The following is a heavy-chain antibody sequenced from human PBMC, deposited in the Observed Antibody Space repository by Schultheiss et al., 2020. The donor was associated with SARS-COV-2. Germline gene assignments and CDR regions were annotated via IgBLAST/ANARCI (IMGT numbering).Heavy chain of an antibody. D-gene: IGHD3-9*01. CDR3: TRHAGGRYDILSNAYYYYGMDV. Sequence: GGSLRLSCAASGFNFSDYSMTWIRQAPGKGLEYVSGISWNGDDIRYADAVKGRFAISRDYARNTLYLQMNSLKTEDTAVYYCTRHAGGRYDILSNAYYYYGMDVWGQGTTVTVSS. CDR2: ISWNGDDI. J-gene: IGHJ6*02. CDR1: GFNFSDYS. V-gene: IGHV3-11*01.